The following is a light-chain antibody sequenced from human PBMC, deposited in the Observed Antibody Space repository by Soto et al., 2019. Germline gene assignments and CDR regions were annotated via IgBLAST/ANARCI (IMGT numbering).Light chain of an antibody. CDR2: ENN. CDR1: SSNIGAGYE. J-gene: IGLJ1*01. CDR3: QSYNCCLSGYV. Sequence: QSVLTQPPSVSEAPGQRVTISCTGSSSNIGAGYEAHWYQQAPGTAPKLPIYENNNRPSGAPDRFSGSKSVTSSSLAITRFQAEDEAEYSCQSYNCCLSGYVFGTGTKLTVL. V-gene: IGLV1-40*01.